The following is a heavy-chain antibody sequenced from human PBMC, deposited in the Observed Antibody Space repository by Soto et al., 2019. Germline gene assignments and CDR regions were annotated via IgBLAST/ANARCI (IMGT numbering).Heavy chain of an antibody. CDR1: GGTFSSYA. V-gene: IGHV1-69*13. CDR2: IIPIFGTA. J-gene: IGHJ4*02. D-gene: IGHD5-12*01. Sequence: ASVKVSCKASGGTFSSYAISWVRQAPGQGLEWMGGIIPIFGTANYAQKFQGRVTITADESTSTAYMELSSLRSEDTAVYYCASLYSGYDYAFDYWRQGTLVTVSS. CDR3: ASLYSGYDYAFDY.